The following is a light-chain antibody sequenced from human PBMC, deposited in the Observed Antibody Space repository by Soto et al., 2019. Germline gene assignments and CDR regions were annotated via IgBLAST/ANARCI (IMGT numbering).Light chain of an antibody. Sequence: QSALTQPPSASGSRGQSVTISCTGTKNDIGVYDFVSWYQHHPGKAPRLIIYEVVQRPSGVPDRFAGSTSGNTAFLTVSGLQAADEADYFCKSYAGSNTYVFGSGTKLTVL. CDR3: KSYAGSNTYV. CDR2: EVV. CDR1: KNDIGVYDF. V-gene: IGLV2-8*01. J-gene: IGLJ1*01.